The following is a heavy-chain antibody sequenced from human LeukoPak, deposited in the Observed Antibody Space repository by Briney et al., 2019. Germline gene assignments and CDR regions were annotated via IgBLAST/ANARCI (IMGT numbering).Heavy chain of an antibody. J-gene: IGHJ4*02. CDR2: IRYDGSNK. V-gene: IGHV3-30*02. CDR1: GFTFSSYG. Sequence: PGGSLRLSCAASGFTFSSYGMHWVRQAPGKGLEWVAFIRYDGSNKYYADSVKGRFTTSRDNSKNTLYLQMNSLRAEDTAVYYCASPYDSSGYYFSPLGYWGQGTLVTVSS. CDR3: ASPYDSSGYYFSPLGY. D-gene: IGHD3-22*01.